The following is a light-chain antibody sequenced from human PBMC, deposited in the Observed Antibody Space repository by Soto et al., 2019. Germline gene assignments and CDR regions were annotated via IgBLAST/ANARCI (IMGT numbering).Light chain of an antibody. CDR1: SSDIGGYNS. Sequence: QSALTQPASVSGSPGQSITISCTGTSSDIGGYNSVSWYQQHPGKAPKLMIYDVSNRPSGISNRFSGSKSGNTASLTISGLQAEDEADYYCSSYTSSVAHVFGTGTKLTVL. CDR3: SSYTSSVAHV. J-gene: IGLJ1*01. V-gene: IGLV2-14*03. CDR2: DVS.